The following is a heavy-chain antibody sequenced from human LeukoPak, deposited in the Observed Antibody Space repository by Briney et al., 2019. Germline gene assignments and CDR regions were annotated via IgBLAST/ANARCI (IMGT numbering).Heavy chain of an antibody. CDR2: ISYTGST. D-gene: IGHD3-22*01. CDR1: GGSVSSGSYY. CDR3: ARAWDSSGYRGAFHI. Sequence: SETLSLTCTVSGGSVSSGSYYWNWIRQPPGKGLEWIGYISYTGSTNYNPSLKSRVTISVETSKKQISLKLSSVTAAGTAVYYCARAWDSSGYRGAFHIWGQGTMVTVSS. J-gene: IGHJ3*02. V-gene: IGHV4-61*01.